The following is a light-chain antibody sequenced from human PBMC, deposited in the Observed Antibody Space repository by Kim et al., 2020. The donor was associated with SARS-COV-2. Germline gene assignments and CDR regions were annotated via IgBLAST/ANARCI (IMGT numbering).Light chain of an antibody. V-gene: IGLV3-21*01. CDR1: NIKGLT. J-gene: IGLJ2*01. CDR3: QVWDSGSDHVV. Sequence: KSSRIPPRGNNIKGLTVHWYQLKPGQAPVLVICYDSARLSGIPARISGANSGDTATLPISSVEAGDVADYYCQVWDSGSDHVVFGGGTQLTV. CDR2: YDS.